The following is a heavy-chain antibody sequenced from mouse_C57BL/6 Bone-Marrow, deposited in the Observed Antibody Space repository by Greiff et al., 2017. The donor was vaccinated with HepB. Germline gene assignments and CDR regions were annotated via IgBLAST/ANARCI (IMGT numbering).Heavy chain of an antibody. D-gene: IGHD2-3*01. CDR2: IYPRSGNT. V-gene: IGHV1-81*01. Sequence: QVHVKQSGAELARPGASVKLSCKASGYTFTSYGISWVKQRTGQGLEWIGEIYPRSGNTYYNEKFKGKATLTADKSSSTAYMELRSLTSEDSAVYFCAREGLGYDGYYVIAYWGQGTLVTVSA. CDR1: GYTFTSYG. CDR3: AREGLGYDGYYVIAY. J-gene: IGHJ3*01.